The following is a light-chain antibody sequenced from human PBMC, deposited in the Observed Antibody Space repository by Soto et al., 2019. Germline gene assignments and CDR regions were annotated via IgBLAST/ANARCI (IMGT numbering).Light chain of an antibody. J-gene: IGKJ4*01. V-gene: IGKV3-20*01. CDR2: GPS. CDR1: QSITSNY. Sequence: EIVLTQSPGTLSLSPGERATLSCRASQSITSNYLAWYQQKPGQAPRLLIYGPSSRAIGIPHRFSGSGSGTDFTLTISRLEPEDFAVYYCQHYGSSPFTFGGVTRVEIK. CDR3: QHYGSSPFT.